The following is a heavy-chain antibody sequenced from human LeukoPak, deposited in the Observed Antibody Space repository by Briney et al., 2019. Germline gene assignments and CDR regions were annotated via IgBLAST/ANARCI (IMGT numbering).Heavy chain of an antibody. J-gene: IGHJ4*02. D-gene: IGHD6-13*01. Sequence: GGSLRLSCAASGFTFSSYGMHWVRQAPGKGLEWVSGISWNSGSIGYADSVKGRFTISRDNAKNSLYLQMNSLRAEDTALYYCAKGALQRYSAAAVDYWGQGTLVTVSS. V-gene: IGHV3-9*01. CDR3: AKGALQRYSAAAVDY. CDR1: GFTFSSYG. CDR2: ISWNSGSI.